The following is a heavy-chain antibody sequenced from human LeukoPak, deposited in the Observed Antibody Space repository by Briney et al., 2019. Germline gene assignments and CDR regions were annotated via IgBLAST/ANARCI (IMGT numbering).Heavy chain of an antibody. V-gene: IGHV4-30-4*01. CDR3: AREELGSGWYGTWLR. CDR2: TYYSGST. CDR1: GGSISSGDYY. J-gene: IGHJ4*02. Sequence: SETLSLTCTVSGGSISSGDYYWSWIRQPPGKGLEWIGYTYYSGSTYYNPSLKSRVTISVDTSKNQFSLKLSSVTAADTAVYYCAREELGSGWYGTWLRWGQGTLVTVSS. D-gene: IGHD6-13*01.